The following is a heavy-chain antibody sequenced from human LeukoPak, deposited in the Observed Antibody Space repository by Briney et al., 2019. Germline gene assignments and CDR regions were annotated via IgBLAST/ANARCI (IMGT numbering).Heavy chain of an antibody. D-gene: IGHD3-9*01. CDR1: GVSISTYY. J-gene: IGHJ4*02. Sequence: SETLSLTCTVSGVSISTYYWSWIRQPPGKGLEWIGYIYYSGTTNSNPSLKGRVTMSIDTSKNQVSLKLSSVTAADTAVYYCARHYDILTGYYLDNWGQGTLVSVSS. CDR3: ARHYDILTGYYLDN. V-gene: IGHV4-59*01. CDR2: IYYSGTT.